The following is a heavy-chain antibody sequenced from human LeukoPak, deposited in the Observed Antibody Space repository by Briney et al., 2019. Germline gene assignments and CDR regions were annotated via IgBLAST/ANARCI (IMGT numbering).Heavy chain of an antibody. V-gene: IGHV4-39*07. D-gene: IGHD6-25*01. CDR1: GGSISSSSYY. CDR3: ARDRGRLASIDY. Sequence: PSETLSLTCTVSGGSISSSSYYWGWIRQPPGKGLEWIGSIYYSGSTYYNPSLKSRVTISVDTSKNQFSLKLSSVTAADTAVYYCARDRGRLASIDYWGQGTLVTVSS. CDR2: IYYSGST. J-gene: IGHJ4*02.